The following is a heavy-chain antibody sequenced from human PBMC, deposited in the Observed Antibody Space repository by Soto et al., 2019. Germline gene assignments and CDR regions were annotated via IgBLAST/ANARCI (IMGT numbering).Heavy chain of an antibody. Sequence: QVHLQESGPGLVKPSGTLSLTCAVSGGSISSDNWWSWVRQPPGKGLEWIGEIYHSGSTNYKSSLKSRVTLSVDKSKNQFSLKLSSVTAADTAVYYCARSTVTEDYWGQGTLVTVSS. CDR1: GGSISSDNW. J-gene: IGHJ4*02. CDR3: ARSTVTEDY. V-gene: IGHV4-4*02. D-gene: IGHD4-17*01. CDR2: IYHSGST.